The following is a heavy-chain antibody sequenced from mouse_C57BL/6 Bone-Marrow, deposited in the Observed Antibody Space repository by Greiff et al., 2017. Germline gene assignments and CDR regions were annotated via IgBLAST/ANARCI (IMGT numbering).Heavy chain of an antibody. V-gene: IGHV1-55*01. Sequence: VQLQQPGAELVKPGASVKMSCKSSGYTFTSYWITWVKQRPGQGLEWIGDIYPGRGSTNYNEKFKSKATLTVDTSSSTAYMQLSSLTSEVSAVYYCASSTMGTTKGYYFDCWGQGTTLTVSS. CDR3: ASSTMGTTKGYYFDC. D-gene: IGHD2-2*01. CDR1: GYTFTSYW. J-gene: IGHJ2*01. CDR2: IYPGRGST.